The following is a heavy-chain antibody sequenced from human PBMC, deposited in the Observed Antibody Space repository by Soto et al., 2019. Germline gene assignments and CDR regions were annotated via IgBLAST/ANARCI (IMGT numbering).Heavy chain of an antibody. CDR2: IYFSGST. V-gene: IGHV4-59*04. Sequence: PLQTLSLACAASGDSVCSYLCAVSRQPPGKGLEWIGNIYFSGSTYYNQSLKSRVTLSMDTSTNQCSLKLSSVTAADTAVYYCARRSRGRSYNYWGQGTLVTV. D-gene: IGHD2-15*01. CDR3: ARRSRGRSYNY. J-gene: IGHJ4*02. CDR1: GDSVCSYL.